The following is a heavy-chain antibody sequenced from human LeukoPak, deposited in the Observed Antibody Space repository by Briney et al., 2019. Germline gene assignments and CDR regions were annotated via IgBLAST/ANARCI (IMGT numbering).Heavy chain of an antibody. Sequence: GGSLRLSCAASGFTFSSYAMSWVRQAPGKGLEWVSSISSSSSYIYYADSVKGRFTISRDNAKNSLYLQMNSLRAEDTAVYYCARDRPADNVLLWFGELRGRTRDDNWFDPWGQGTLVTVSS. CDR1: GFTFSSYA. J-gene: IGHJ5*02. D-gene: IGHD3-10*01. CDR3: ARDRPADNVLLWFGELRGRTRDDNWFDP. V-gene: IGHV3-21*01. CDR2: ISSSSSYI.